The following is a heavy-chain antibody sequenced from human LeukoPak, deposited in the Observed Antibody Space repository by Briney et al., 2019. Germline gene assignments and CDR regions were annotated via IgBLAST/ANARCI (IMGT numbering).Heavy chain of an antibody. Sequence: GDSLRLSCAASGFPFNDAWMSWVRQAPGKGLEWVGRFKSDTDGETTDYAAPVRGRFTISRDDSRNTLYLQMTTLKTEDTALYYCTTDPHSGYCSGVSCYPYDYWGRGTLVTVSS. CDR1: GFPFNDAW. J-gene: IGHJ4*02. D-gene: IGHD2-15*01. V-gene: IGHV3-15*01. CDR3: TTDPHSGYCSGVSCYPYDY. CDR2: FKSDTDGETT.